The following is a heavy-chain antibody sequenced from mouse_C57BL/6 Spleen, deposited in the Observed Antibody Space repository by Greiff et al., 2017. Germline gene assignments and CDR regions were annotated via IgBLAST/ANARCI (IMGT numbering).Heavy chain of an antibody. D-gene: IGHD2-1*01. Sequence: VQLQQPGAELVMPGASVKLSCKASGYTFTSYWMHWVKQRPGQGLEWIGEIDPSGSYTNYNHKFKGKSTLTVDKSSSPAYMQLSSLTSEDSAVYSCARRGDYGNYWFAYWGQGTLVTVSA. CDR2: IDPSGSYT. J-gene: IGHJ3*01. CDR3: ARRGDYGNYWFAY. CDR1: GYTFTSYW. V-gene: IGHV1-69*01.